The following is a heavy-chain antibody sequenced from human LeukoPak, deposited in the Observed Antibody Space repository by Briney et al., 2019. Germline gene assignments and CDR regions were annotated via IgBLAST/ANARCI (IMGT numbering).Heavy chain of an antibody. D-gene: IGHD2-2*01. CDR2: ISAYNGNT. J-gene: IGHJ6*02. CDR1: GYTFTSYG. CDR3: ARVIVVVPAAPRDYYYGMDV. Sequence: ASVKVSCKASGYTFTSYGISWVRQAPGQGLEWMGWISAYNGNTNYAQKLQGRVTMTTDTSTSTAYMELRSLRSDDTAVYYCARVIVVVPAAPRDYYYGMDVWGQGTTVTVSS. V-gene: IGHV1-18*01.